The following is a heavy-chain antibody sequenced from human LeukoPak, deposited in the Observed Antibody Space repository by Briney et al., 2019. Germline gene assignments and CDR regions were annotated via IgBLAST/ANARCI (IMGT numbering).Heavy chain of an antibody. CDR3: ARRIVGATNDY. D-gene: IGHD1-26*01. V-gene: IGHV1-8*02. CDR2: MNPNSGNT. CDR1: GYTFTSYD. Sequence: ASVKVSCKASGYTFTSYDINWVRQATGQGLEWMGWMNPNSGNTGYAQKFQGRVTMTTDTSTGTAYMELRSLRSDDTAVYYCARRIVGATNDYWGQGTLVTVSS. J-gene: IGHJ4*02.